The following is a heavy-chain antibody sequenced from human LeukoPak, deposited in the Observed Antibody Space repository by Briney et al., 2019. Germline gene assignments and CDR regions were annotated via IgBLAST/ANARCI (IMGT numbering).Heavy chain of an antibody. J-gene: IGHJ4*02. V-gene: IGHV3-15*01. D-gene: IGHD3-22*01. CDR1: GFTFSNAW. Sequence: PGGSLRLSCAASGFTFSNAWMSWVRQAPGKGLEWVGRIKSKTDGGTTDYAAPVKGRFTISRDDSKNTLYLQMNNLRAEDTAVYYCAKDPGTYYYDSSYYAGWGQGVLVTVSS. CDR2: IKSKTDGGTT. CDR3: AKDPGTYYYDSSYYAG.